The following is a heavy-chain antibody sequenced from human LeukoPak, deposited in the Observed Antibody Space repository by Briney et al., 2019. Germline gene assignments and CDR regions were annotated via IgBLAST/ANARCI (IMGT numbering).Heavy chain of an antibody. J-gene: IGHJ4*02. V-gene: IGHV3-33*08. Sequence: PGGSLRLSCAASGFTFSHYGMQWVRQAPGKGLEWVALIWHDGSKKYYADSVKGRFTISRDNSKTTLYLQMNSVRADDTAVYYCARDADTSNHFSWLDFWGQGTLVTVSS. D-gene: IGHD3-22*01. CDR2: IWHDGSKK. CDR1: GFTFSHYG. CDR3: ARDADTSNHFSWLDF.